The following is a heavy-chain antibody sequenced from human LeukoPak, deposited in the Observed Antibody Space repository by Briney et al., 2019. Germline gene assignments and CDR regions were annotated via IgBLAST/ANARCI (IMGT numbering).Heavy chain of an antibody. CDR3: AKGRDSSSWYTSFGYFDY. CDR1: GFTFSSYA. D-gene: IGHD6-13*01. J-gene: IGHJ4*02. V-gene: IGHV3-23*01. CDR2: ISGSGGST. Sequence: GLSVRLSCAASGFTFSSYAMSWVRQAPGKGLEWVSAISGSGGSTYYADSVKGRFTISRDNSKNTLYLQMNSLRAEDTAVYYCAKGRDSSSWYTSFGYFDYWGQGTLVTVSS.